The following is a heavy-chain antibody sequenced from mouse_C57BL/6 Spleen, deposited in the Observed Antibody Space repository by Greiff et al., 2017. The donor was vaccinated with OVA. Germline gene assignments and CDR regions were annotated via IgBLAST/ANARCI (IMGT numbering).Heavy chain of an antibody. V-gene: IGHV5-17*01. CDR3: ARGGYYGSFAMDY. D-gene: IGHD1-1*01. J-gene: IGHJ4*01. Sequence: DVHLVESGGGLVKPGGSLKLSCAASGFTFSDYGMHWVRQAPEKGLEWVAYISSGSSTIYYADTVKGRFTISRDNAKNTLFLQMTSLRSEDTAMYYCARGGYYGSFAMDYWGQGTSVTVSS. CDR1: GFTFSDYG. CDR2: ISSGSSTI.